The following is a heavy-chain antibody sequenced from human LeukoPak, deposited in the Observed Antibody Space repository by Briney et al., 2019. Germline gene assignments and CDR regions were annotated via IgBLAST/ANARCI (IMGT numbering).Heavy chain of an antibody. CDR1: GFTFSSYW. J-gene: IGHJ6*03. Sequence: PGGSPRLSCTASGFTFSSYWMSWVRQAPGKGLEWVANIKQDGSEKYYVDSVKGRFTISRDNAKNSLYLQMNSLRAEDTAVYYCARVAVAGNYYYYYYMDVWGKGTTVTISS. V-gene: IGHV3-7*01. D-gene: IGHD6-19*01. CDR3: ARVAVAGNYYYYYYMDV. CDR2: IKQDGSEK.